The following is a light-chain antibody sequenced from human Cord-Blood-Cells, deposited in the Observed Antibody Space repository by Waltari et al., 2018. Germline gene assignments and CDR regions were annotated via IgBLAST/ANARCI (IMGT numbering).Light chain of an antibody. Sequence: EIVMTQSPATLSVSPGERATLSCRASPSVSSNLAWYQQKPGQAPRLLIYGASTRATGIPARFSGSGSGTEFTLTISSLQSEDFAVYYCQQYNNWFGAFGPGTKVDIK. CDR2: GAS. J-gene: IGKJ3*01. V-gene: IGKV3-15*01. CDR1: PSVSSN. CDR3: QQYNNWFGA.